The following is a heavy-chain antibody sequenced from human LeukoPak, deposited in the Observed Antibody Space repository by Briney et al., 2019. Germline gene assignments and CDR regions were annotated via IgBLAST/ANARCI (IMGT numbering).Heavy chain of an antibody. J-gene: IGHJ5*02. V-gene: IGHV1-18*01. CDR1: GYTFTSYG. Sequence: ASVKVSCKASGYTFTSYGISWVRQAPGQGLEWMGWISAYNGNTNYAQKLQGRVTMTTDTSTSTAYMELRSLRSDDTAVYYCARDPRGYYDFWSGYYTANWFDPWGQGTLVTVSS. CDR2: ISAYNGNT. CDR3: ARDPRGYYDFWSGYYTANWFDP. D-gene: IGHD3-3*01.